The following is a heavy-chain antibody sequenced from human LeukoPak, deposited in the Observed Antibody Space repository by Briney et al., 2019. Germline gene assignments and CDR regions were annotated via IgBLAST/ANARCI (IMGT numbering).Heavy chain of an antibody. CDR1: GFTFSSYG. CDR3: ARAEWNYGGNFD. CDR2: IRYDGSNK. V-gene: IGHV3-30*02. Sequence: GGSLRLSCAASGFTFSSYGMHWVRQAPGKGLEWVAFIRYDGSNKHYVDSVKGRFTISRDNSKNTLYLQMNSLRVEDTAVYYCARAEWNYGGNFDWGQGTLVTVSS. J-gene: IGHJ4*02. D-gene: IGHD4-23*01.